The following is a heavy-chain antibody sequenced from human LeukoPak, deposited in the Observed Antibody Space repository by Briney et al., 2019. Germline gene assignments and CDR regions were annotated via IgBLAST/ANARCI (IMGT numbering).Heavy chain of an antibody. D-gene: IGHD3-22*01. J-gene: IGHJ4*02. V-gene: IGHV3-48*04. Sequence: GGPLRLSCAASGFTFSSYSMNWVRQAPGKGLEWVSYISSSSSTIYYADSVKGRFTISRDNAKNSLYLQMNSLRAEDTAVYYCARAGLMIPFDYWGQGTLVTVSS. CDR2: ISSSSSTI. CDR1: GFTFSSYS. CDR3: ARAGLMIPFDY.